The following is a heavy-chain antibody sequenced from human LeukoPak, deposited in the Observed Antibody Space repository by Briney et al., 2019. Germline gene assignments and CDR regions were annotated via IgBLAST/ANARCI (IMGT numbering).Heavy chain of an antibody. D-gene: IGHD3-9*01. Sequence: PGGSLRLSCAASGFTFSSYGMHWVRQAPGKGLEWVAFIRYDGSNKYYADSVKGRFTISRDNSKNTLYLQMNSLRAEDTAVYYCAKDPDGFSYDILTGYSPEWGQGTLVTVSS. V-gene: IGHV3-30*02. J-gene: IGHJ4*02. CDR1: GFTFSSYG. CDR3: AKDPDGFSYDILTGYSPE. CDR2: IRYDGSNK.